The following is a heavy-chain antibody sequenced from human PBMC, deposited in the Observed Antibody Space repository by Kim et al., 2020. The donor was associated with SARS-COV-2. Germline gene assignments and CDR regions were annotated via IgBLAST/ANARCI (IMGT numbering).Heavy chain of an antibody. J-gene: IGHJ4*02. CDR2: IIPIFGTA. D-gene: IGHD3-22*01. Sequence: SVKVSCKASGGTFSSYAISWVRQAPGQGLEWMGGIIPIFGTANYAQKFQGRVTITADESTSTAYMELSSLRSEDTAVYYCARDRDNTNYYDSSGYYVEGYYFDYWGQGTLVTVSS. CDR3: ARDRDNTNYYDSSGYYVEGYYFDY. CDR1: GGTFSSYA. V-gene: IGHV1-69*13.